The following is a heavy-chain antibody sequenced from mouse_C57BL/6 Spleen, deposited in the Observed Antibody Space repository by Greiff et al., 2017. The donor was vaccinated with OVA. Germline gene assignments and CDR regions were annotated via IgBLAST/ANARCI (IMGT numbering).Heavy chain of an antibody. CDR2: IYPGNSDT. Sequence: VQLKQSGTVLARPGASVKMSCKTSGYTFTSYWMHWVKQRPGQGLEWIGAIYPGNSDTSYNQKFKGKAKLTAVTSASTAYMELSSLTNEDSAVYYCTRALYDGYYGRYFDVWGTGTTVTVSS. CDR3: TRALYDGYYGRYFDV. CDR1: GYTFTSYW. J-gene: IGHJ1*03. V-gene: IGHV1-5*01. D-gene: IGHD2-3*01.